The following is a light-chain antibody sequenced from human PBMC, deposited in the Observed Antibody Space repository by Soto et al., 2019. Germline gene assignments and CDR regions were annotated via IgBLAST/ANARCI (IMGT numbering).Light chain of an antibody. Sequence: EILLTQSPSTLSLSPGEGVTLSCRASQSVTVNSLAWYQQKPGQAPRLLIYAASTRAAAVPDRFTGSGSGTDFALTISRLEPEDFAVYYCQQRSNWPPGTFGQGTKVEIK. CDR1: QSVTVNS. V-gene: IGKV3D-20*02. CDR3: QQRSNWPPGT. CDR2: AAS. J-gene: IGKJ1*01.